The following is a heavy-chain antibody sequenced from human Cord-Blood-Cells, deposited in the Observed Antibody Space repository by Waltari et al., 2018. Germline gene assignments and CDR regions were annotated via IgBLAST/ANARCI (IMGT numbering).Heavy chain of an antibody. D-gene: IGHD4-17*01. V-gene: IGHV1-69*01. CDR3: ARARSTVTTLYYFDY. CDR1: GGTFSSYA. CDR2: IIPIFGTA. J-gene: IGHJ4*02. Sequence: QVQLVQSGAEVKKPGSSVKVSCKASGGTFSSYAISWVRQAPGQGLEWMGGIIPIFGTANYEQKFQGRVTITAYESTSTAYMELSSLRSEDTAVYYCARARSTVTTLYYFDYWGQGTLVTVSS.